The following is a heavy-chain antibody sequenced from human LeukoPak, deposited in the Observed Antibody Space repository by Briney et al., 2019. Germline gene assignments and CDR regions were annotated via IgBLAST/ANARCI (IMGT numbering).Heavy chain of an antibody. CDR1: GYTFTSYG. V-gene: IGHV1-69*04. D-gene: IGHD1-14*01. CDR3: ARDRVPDDAFDI. J-gene: IGHJ3*02. Sequence: ASVKVSCKAFGYTFTSYGITWVRQAPGQGLEWMGRIIPILGIANYAQKFQGRVTITADKSTSTAYMELSSLRSEDTAVYYCARDRVPDDAFDIWGQGTMVTVSS. CDR2: IIPILGIA.